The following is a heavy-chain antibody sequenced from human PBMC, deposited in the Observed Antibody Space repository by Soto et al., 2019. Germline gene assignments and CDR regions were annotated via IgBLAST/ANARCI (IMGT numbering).Heavy chain of an antibody. CDR3: ARGYCSSTSCPGWRD. J-gene: IGHJ4*02. Sequence: QVQLVQSGAEVKKPGASVKVSCKASGYTFTGYSIHWVRQAPGQGLEWMGWINPNSGDTNYAQKFQGRVTMTRDTSISTAYMELTRLRSDDTAVYYGARGYCSSTSCPGWRDWGQGTLVAVSS. V-gene: IGHV1-2*02. CDR2: INPNSGDT. D-gene: IGHD2-2*01. CDR1: GYTFTGYS.